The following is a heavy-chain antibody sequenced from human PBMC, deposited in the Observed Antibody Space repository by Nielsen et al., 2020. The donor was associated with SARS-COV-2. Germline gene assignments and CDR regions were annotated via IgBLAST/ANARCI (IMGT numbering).Heavy chain of an antibody. J-gene: IGHJ3*02. V-gene: IGHV3-73*01. CDR3: ARVNPISNSWFDAFDI. Sequence: GRSLRLSCAASGFTFTDSTMHWVRQASGKGLEWVGRISTKANNYATVYTESVKDRVTISRDDSKNTAFLQMNRLRSEDTALYYCARVNPISNSWFDAFDIWGQGTMVTVSS. CDR2: ISTKANNYAT. D-gene: IGHD6-13*01. CDR1: GFTFTDST.